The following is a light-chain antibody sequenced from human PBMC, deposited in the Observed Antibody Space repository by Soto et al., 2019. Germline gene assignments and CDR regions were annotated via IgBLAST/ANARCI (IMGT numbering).Light chain of an antibody. V-gene: IGKV1-33*01. CDR1: QDVTNY. J-gene: IGKJ5*01. Sequence: DIQMTQSPSSLSASVGDRVTITCQARQDVTNYSNWHQQKAWKAPKLLIYDASNVETGAPSRFTGGGSGTDFTFTITNLQPEDIATYYCQQYNMHPITFG. CDR2: DAS. CDR3: QQYNMHPIT.